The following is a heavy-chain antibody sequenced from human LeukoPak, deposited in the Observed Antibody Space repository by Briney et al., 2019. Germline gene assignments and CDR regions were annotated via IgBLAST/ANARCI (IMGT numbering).Heavy chain of an antibody. V-gene: IGHV3-20*04. J-gene: IGHJ6*03. CDR1: GFTFDDYG. Sequence: GGSLRLSCAASGFTFDDYGMSWVRQAPGKGLEWVSGINWNGGSTGYADSVKGRFTISRDNAKNSLYLQMNSLRAEDTAVYYCARVSSPYYYYYMDVWGKGTTVTVSS. CDR3: ARVSSPYYYYYMDV. CDR2: INWNGGST.